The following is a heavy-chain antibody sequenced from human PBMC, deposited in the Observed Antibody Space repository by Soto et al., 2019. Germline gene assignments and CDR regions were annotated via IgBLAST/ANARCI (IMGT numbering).Heavy chain of an antibody. V-gene: IGHV4-59*08. D-gene: IGHD3-10*01. CDR1: SGPSKSHN. J-gene: IGHJ6*01. CDR3: VRQGIGFLHGLVDV. Sequence: QVQVQQSGPGLVKPSETLSLTCTVSSGPSKSHNWGWIRQPPGRGLEWIGYVYDTWSTSYNPSLKSRVTVSADTSTSRISLTLRFVTAADPAVYYCVRQGIGFLHGLVDVWGQGTTVIVSS. CDR2: VYDTWST.